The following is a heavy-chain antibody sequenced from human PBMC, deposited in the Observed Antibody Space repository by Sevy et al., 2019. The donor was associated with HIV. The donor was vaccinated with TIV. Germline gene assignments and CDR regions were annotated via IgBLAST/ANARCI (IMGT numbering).Heavy chain of an antibody. J-gene: IGHJ5*02. D-gene: IGHD3-22*01. CDR2: INWDGSST. Sequence: GGSLRLSCAASGFTFDDYGMNWVRQVPGKGLEWVSGINWDGSSTGYVDSVKGRFTIPRDNTKNSLYLQMNSLRAEDTALYYCAAQHYYDNSGYHWGRGILVTVSS. CDR3: AAQHYYDNSGYH. V-gene: IGHV3-20*04. CDR1: GFTFDDYG.